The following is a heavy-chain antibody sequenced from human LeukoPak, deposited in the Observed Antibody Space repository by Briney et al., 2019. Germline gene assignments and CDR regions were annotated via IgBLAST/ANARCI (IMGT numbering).Heavy chain of an antibody. Sequence: TSQTLSLTCTVSGGSISSGDYYWSWIRQPPGKGLEWIGYIYYSGSTYYNPSLKSRVTISVDTSKNQFSLKLSSVTAADTAVYYCAGGSSDWYPNWLDPWGQGTLVTVSS. J-gene: IGHJ5*02. CDR1: GGSISSGDYY. V-gene: IGHV4-30-4*01. D-gene: IGHD6-13*01. CDR2: IYYSGST. CDR3: AGGSSDWYPNWLDP.